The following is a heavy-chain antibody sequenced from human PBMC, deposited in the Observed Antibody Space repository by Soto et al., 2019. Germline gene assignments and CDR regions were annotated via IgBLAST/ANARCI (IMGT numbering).Heavy chain of an antibody. CDR3: ARTDSVGYYPYF. CDR1: GDSISSGYY. CDR2: IYHSGTT. V-gene: IGHV4-38-2*01. D-gene: IGHD3-22*01. Sequence: KPSETLSLTCAVSGDSISSGYYWAWIRQPPGKGLEWIGSIYHSGTTYYNPSLRSRVTISVDTSMNQFSLKLSSVTAADSALYYCARTDSVGYYPYF. J-gene: IGHJ4*01.